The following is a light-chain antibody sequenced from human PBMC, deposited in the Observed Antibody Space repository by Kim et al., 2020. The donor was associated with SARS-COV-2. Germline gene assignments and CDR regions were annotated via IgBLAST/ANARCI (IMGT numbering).Light chain of an antibody. V-gene: IGKV3-20*01. CDR2: GAS. J-gene: IGKJ1*01. CDR3: QQYGSSRT. CDR1: QSVSSSY. Sequence: WSPGEAATLACRTSQSVSSSYLAWYQQKVGQAPRLLIYGASSRATGIPDRFSGSGSGTDFTLTISRLEPEDFAVYYCQQYGSSRTFGQGTKVEIK.